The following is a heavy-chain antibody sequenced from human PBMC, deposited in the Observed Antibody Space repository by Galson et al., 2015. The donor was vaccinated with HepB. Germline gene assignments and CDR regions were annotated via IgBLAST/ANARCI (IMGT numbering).Heavy chain of an antibody. CDR3: ARDSCSSTSCFYAFDI. J-gene: IGHJ3*02. CDR2: IYTTGTT. D-gene: IGHD2-2*01. V-gene: IGHV4-61*02. CDR1: GDSITGGTYY. Sequence: TLSLTCTVSGDSITGGTYYWSWIRQPAGRGLEWIGRIYTTGTTNYNPSLESRVTLSLDTSKNQFSLKLSSVTAADTAVYYCARDSCSSTSCFYAFDIWGQGTVVTVSS.